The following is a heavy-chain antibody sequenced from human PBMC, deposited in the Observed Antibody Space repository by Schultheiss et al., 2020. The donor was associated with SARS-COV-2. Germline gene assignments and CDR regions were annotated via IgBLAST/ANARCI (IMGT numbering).Heavy chain of an antibody. V-gene: IGHV3-30-3*01. CDR1: GFTFSSYA. D-gene: IGHD4-17*01. CDR3: ARVDSGGDYGYYYYGMDV. Sequence: GGSLRLSCAASGFTFSSYAMHWVRQAPGKGLEWVAVISYDGSNKYYADSVKGRFTISRDNSKNTLYLQMNSLRAEDTAVYYCARVDSGGDYGYYYYGMDVWGQGTTVTVSS. J-gene: IGHJ6*02. CDR2: ISYDGSNK.